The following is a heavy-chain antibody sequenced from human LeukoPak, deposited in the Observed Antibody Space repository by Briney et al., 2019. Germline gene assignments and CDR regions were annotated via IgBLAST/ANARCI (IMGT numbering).Heavy chain of an antibody. CDR3: ASRAPYGSGSYYPWFDS. V-gene: IGHV3-30*03. Sequence: GRSLRLSCAASGFTSSSYGMHWVRQAPGKGLEWVAVISYDGSNKYYADSVKGRFTISRDNSKNTLYLQMNSLRAEDTAVYYCASRAPYGSGSYYPWFDSWGQGTLVTVSS. D-gene: IGHD3-10*01. J-gene: IGHJ5*01. CDR2: ISYDGSNK. CDR1: GFTSSSYG.